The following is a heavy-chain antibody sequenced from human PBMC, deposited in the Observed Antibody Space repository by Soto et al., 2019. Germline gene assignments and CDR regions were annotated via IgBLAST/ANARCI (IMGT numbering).Heavy chain of an antibody. CDR2: IYGDDAK. D-gene: IGHD2-8*01. V-gene: IGHV2-70*20. CDR3: ARIRGTRYCVSGICSGEYTYHQYGMDV. Sequence: SCSSPGRPPPNPTTILTFSWFLLRPSGMCVGWEPQPPREGPGGLSPIYGDDAKYYNTSLETRLTISKDTSKNQVVLTMTNVDPVDTATYYCARIRGTRYCVSGICSGEYTYHQYGMDVWGQGTTVTVSS. CDR1: WFLLRPSGMC. J-gene: IGHJ6*02.